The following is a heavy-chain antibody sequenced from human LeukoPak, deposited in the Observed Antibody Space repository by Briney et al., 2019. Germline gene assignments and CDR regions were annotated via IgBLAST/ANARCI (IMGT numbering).Heavy chain of an antibody. V-gene: IGHV1-18*01. CDR1: GYTFTSYG. J-gene: IGHJ4*02. CDR3: AKDLSYFDWLFPDY. CDR2: ITPHNGDT. D-gene: IGHD3-9*01. Sequence: GASVKVSCKSSGYTFTSYGINWLRQAPGQGLEWMGWITPHNGDTKYAQKFQGRVSMTADRSTNTAYMELRSLRAEDTAVYYCAKDLSYFDWLFPDYWGQGTLVTVSS.